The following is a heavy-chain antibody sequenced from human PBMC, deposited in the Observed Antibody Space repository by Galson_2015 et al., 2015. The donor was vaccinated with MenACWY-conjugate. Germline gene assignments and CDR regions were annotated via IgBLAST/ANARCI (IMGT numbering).Heavy chain of an antibody. Sequence: QSGAEVKKPGASVQVSCKASGYTFTGYYMHWVRQAPGQRLEWMGWINPNSGATNYAQKFQGWVTMTRDTSFSTAYMELRRLKSDDTAVYYCARAGGIYTTDWYGAPDCDFWGQGTLVTVSS. CDR3: ARAGGIYTTDWYGAPDCDF. CDR2: INPNSGAT. J-gene: IGHJ4*02. CDR1: GYTFTGYY. V-gene: IGHV1-2*04. D-gene: IGHD1-26*01.